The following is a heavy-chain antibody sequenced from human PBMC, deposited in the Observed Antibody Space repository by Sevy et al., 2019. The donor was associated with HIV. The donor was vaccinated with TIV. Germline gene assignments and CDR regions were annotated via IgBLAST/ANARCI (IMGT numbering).Heavy chain of an antibody. D-gene: IGHD3-16*01. J-gene: IGHJ4*02. CDR3: ARANDYPDY. V-gene: IGHV4-61*01. CDR1: GGSVSSGSYY. CDR2: IYYSGST. Sequence: SETLYLTCTVSGGSVSSGSYYWSWIRQPPGKGLEWIGYIYYSGSTNYNPSLKSRVTISVDTSKNQFSLKLSSVTAADTAVYYCARANDYPDYWGQGTLVTVSS.